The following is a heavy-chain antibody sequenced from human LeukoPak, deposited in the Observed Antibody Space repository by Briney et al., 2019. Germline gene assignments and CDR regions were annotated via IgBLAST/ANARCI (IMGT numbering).Heavy chain of an antibody. CDR3: ASYGGPYGTGYYFDY. D-gene: IGHD1-1*01. CDR1: GFTFSSYE. V-gene: IGHV3-48*03. CDR2: ISSSGSTI. Sequence: PGGSLRLSCAASGFTFSSYEMNWVRQAPGKGVEWVSYISSSGSTIYYADSVKGRFTISRDNAKNSLYLQMNSLRAEVTAVYYCASYGGPYGTGYYFDYWGQGTLVTVSS. J-gene: IGHJ4*02.